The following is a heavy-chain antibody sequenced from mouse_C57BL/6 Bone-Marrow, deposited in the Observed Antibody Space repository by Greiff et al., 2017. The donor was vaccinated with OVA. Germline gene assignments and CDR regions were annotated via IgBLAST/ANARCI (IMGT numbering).Heavy chain of an antibody. CDR2: IWSGGST. Sequence: QVHVKQSGPGLVQPSQSLSITCTVSGFSLTSYGVHWVRQSPGQGLEWLGVIWSGGSTDYNAAFISRLSISKDNSKSQVFFKMNSLQADDTAIYYCARPYDYALYYAMDYWGQGTSVTVSS. CDR3: ARPYDYALYYAMDY. D-gene: IGHD2-4*01. CDR1: GFSLTSYG. V-gene: IGHV2-2*01. J-gene: IGHJ4*01.